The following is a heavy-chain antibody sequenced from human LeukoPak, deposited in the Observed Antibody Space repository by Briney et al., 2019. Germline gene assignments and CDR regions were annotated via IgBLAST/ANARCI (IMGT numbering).Heavy chain of an antibody. V-gene: IGHV3-21*01. J-gene: IGHJ6*02. CDR3: AREALYNWNDGAGYYLGMDV. Sequence: GGSLRLSCAASGFTFSSYSMNWVRQAPGKGLEWVSSISSSSSYIYYADSVKGRFTISRDNAKNSLYLQMNSLRAEDTAVYYCAREALYNWNDGAGYYLGMDVWGQGTTVTVSS. CDR2: ISSSSSYI. CDR1: GFTFSSYS. D-gene: IGHD1-1*01.